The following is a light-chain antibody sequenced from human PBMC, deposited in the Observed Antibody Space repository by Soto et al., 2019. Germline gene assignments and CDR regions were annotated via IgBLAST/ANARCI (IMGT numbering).Light chain of an antibody. J-gene: IGKJ1*01. Sequence: DIRMTQSPSSLSASVGDRVTSTCRASQGISNYLAWYQQKPGKVPKLLIYTASTLQSGVPSRFSGSGSGTDFTLTISSLQPEDVATYYCQKYNTSPWTFGQGTKVEIK. CDR3: QKYNTSPWT. CDR2: TAS. CDR1: QGISNY. V-gene: IGKV1-27*01.